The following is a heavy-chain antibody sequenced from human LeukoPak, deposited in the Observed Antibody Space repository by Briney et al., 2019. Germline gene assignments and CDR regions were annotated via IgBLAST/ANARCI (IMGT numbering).Heavy chain of an antibody. CDR2: IDSNSASI. J-gene: IGHJ4*02. D-gene: IGHD3-10*01. Sequence: GGSLRLSCAGSGFPFSSYPISWVRQAPGKGLEWVSSIDSNSASIYYADSVKGRFTISRDNAKNSLYLQMNSLRAEDTAVYYCARLDPLFYGSGIDYWGQGTLVTVSS. CDR3: ARLDPLFYGSGIDY. CDR1: GFPFSSYP. V-gene: IGHV3-21*01.